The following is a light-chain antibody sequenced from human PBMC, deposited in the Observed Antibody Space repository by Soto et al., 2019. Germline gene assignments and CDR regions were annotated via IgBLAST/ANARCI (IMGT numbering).Light chain of an antibody. Sequence: EIVLTQSPGTLSLSPGERATLSCRASQSVSSSYLAWYHQKPGQAPRLLIYGASSRATGIPDRFSGSGSGTDFTHTISRLEPEDFAVYYCQQYGISPAFGGGTKVEIK. CDR2: GAS. CDR3: QQYGISPA. V-gene: IGKV3-20*01. CDR1: QSVSSSY. J-gene: IGKJ4*01.